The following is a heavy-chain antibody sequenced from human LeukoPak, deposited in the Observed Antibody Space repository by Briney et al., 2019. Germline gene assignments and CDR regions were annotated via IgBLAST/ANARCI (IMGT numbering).Heavy chain of an antibody. Sequence: PSETLSLTCIVSGGSISSYYWSWLRQPPGKGLEWLGYIYYSGSTNYNPSLKSRVTISVDTSKNQFSLKLSSVTAADTAVYYCARGTMGGYRKYYFDYWGQGTLVTVSS. CDR3: ARGTMGGYRKYYFDY. D-gene: IGHD3-22*01. J-gene: IGHJ4*02. V-gene: IGHV4-59*01. CDR2: IYYSGST. CDR1: GGSISSYY.